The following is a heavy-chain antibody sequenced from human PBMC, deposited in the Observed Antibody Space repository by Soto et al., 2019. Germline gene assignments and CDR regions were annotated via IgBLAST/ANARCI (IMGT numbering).Heavy chain of an antibody. CDR3: ARIRTSSQYYYGLDV. CDR1: GFTFNRYW. Sequence: PGGSRRLSCAASGFTFNRYWMSWVRQVPGKGREWVAKIKEDGSEKYSVDSVKGRFTISRDNAKTALYLQTTSLRIEDTAVYYCARIRTSSQYYYGLDVWGHGSTVTVSS. J-gene: IGHJ6*02. D-gene: IGHD1-1*01. V-gene: IGHV3-7*01. CDR2: IKEDGSEK.